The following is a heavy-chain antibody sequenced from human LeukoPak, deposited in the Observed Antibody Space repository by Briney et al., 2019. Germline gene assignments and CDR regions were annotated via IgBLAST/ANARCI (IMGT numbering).Heavy chain of an antibody. Sequence: GGSLRLSCTASELIFTNYAMTWVRQAPGKGLEWVSVIYSGGSTYYADSVKGRFTISRDNSKNTLYLQMNSLRAEDTAVYYCARAYYDILTGYDPAFDYWGQGTLVTVSS. V-gene: IGHV3-66*01. CDR1: ELIFTNYA. D-gene: IGHD3-9*01. CDR2: IYSGGST. CDR3: ARAYYDILTGYDPAFDY. J-gene: IGHJ4*02.